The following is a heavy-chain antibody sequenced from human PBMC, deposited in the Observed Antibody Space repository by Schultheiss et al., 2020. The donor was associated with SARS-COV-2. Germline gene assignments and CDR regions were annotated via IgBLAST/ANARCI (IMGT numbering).Heavy chain of an antibody. CDR2: INPNSGGT. Sequence: ASVKVSCKASGYTFSDYGINWVRQAPGQGLEWLGWINPNSGGTNYAQKLQGRVTMTTDTSTSTAYMELRSLRSEDTAVYYCARDWVWEERGGRYSYYYGMDVWGQGTTVTVSS. V-gene: IGHV1-18*01. D-gene: IGHD1-26*01. J-gene: IGHJ6*02. CDR3: ARDWVWEERGGRYSYYYGMDV. CDR1: GYTFSDYG.